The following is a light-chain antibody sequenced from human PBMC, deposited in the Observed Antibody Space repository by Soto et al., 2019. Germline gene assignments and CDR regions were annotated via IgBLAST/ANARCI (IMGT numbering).Light chain of an antibody. J-gene: IGLJ2*01. CDR3: SSSTSSSTLLEV. V-gene: IGLV2-14*01. Sequence: QSALTQPASVSGSPGQSITISCTGTSSDVGGYNYVSWYQQHPGKAPKLMIYDVSNRPSGVSNRFSGSKSGNTAALTISGVQAEDEADDYCSSSTSSSTLLEVFGTGTKLTVL. CDR1: SSDVGGYNY. CDR2: DVS.